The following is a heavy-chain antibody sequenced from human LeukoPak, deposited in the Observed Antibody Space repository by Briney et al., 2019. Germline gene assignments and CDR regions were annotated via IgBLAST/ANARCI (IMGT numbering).Heavy chain of an antibody. J-gene: IGHJ4*02. V-gene: IGHV3-33*01. Sequence: GGSLRLSCATSGFTFRNYGMHWVRQAPGKGLEWVAIIWYDGSNKYYADSVKGRFTISRDNSRNTLYLQMNSLRVEDTAVYYCARVVGSEGNWYVDYWGQGTLVTVSS. CDR2: IWYDGSNK. CDR1: GFTFRNYG. CDR3: ARVVGSEGNWYVDY. D-gene: IGHD1-1*01.